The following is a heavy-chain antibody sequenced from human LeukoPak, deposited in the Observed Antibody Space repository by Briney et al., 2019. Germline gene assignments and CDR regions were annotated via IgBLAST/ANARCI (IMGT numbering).Heavy chain of an antibody. V-gene: IGHV4-34*01. CDR3: ARGDSYYYGSGSYSILDY. Sequence: SETLSLTCAVYGGSFSGYYWSWIRQAPGKGLEWIGEINHSGSTNYNPSLKSRLTISVDTSKNQFSLKLSSVTAADTAVYYCARGDSYYYGSGSYSILDYWGQGTLVTVSS. CDR1: GGSFSGYY. J-gene: IGHJ4*02. CDR2: INHSGST. D-gene: IGHD3-10*01.